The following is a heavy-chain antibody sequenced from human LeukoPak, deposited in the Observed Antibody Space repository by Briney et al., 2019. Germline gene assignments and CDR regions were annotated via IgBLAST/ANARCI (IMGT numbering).Heavy chain of an antibody. Sequence: GGSLRLSCAASGFTFSSYAMSWVRQAPGKGLQWVSGISGSGGSTHSADSVKGRFTISRDNSKNTLYLQMNSLRAEDTAVYYCAKGFVGLGYFDYRGQGTLVTVSS. CDR3: AKGFVGLGYFDY. CDR2: ISGSGGST. J-gene: IGHJ4*02. V-gene: IGHV3-23*01. D-gene: IGHD3-10*01. CDR1: GFTFSSYA.